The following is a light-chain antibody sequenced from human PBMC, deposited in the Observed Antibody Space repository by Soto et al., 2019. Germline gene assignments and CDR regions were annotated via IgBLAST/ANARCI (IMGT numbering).Light chain of an antibody. CDR3: QQYNSYFSWT. Sequence: EIVMTQSPATLSVSPGERATLSCRASQSVSSKLAWYQQKPGQAPRLLIYGASTRATGIPARFSGSGSGTEFTLTISSLQPDDFATYYCQQYNSYFSWTFGQGTKVDIK. J-gene: IGKJ1*01. CDR1: QSVSSK. CDR2: GAS. V-gene: IGKV3-15*01.